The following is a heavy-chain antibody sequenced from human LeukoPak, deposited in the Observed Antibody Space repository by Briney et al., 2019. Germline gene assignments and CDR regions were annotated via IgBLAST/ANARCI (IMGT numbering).Heavy chain of an antibody. J-gene: IGHJ4*02. CDR3: ARDYHDYGGYPDY. D-gene: IGHD4-17*01. V-gene: IGHV1-3*01. CDR2: INAGNGNT. Sequence: ASVKVSCKASGYTFTSYAMHWVRQAPGQRLEWMGWINAGNGNTKYSQKFQGRVTITRDTSASTAYMELSSLRSEDTAVYYCARDYHDYGGYPDYWGQGTLVTVSS. CDR1: GYTFTSYA.